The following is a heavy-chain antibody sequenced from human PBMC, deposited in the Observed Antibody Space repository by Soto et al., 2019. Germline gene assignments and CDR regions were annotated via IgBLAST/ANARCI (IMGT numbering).Heavy chain of an antibody. J-gene: IGHJ6*02. Sequence: ASVKVSCKASGYTFTGYYVHWVRQAPGQGLEWMGWINPNSGGTNYAQKFQGRVTMTRDTSISTAYMELSRLRSDDTAVYYCAKDAGRYSSSWSALGYYYYGMDVWGQGTTVTVSS. CDR2: INPNSGGT. CDR1: GYTFTGYY. V-gene: IGHV1-2*02. D-gene: IGHD6-13*01. CDR3: AKDAGRYSSSWSALGYYYYGMDV.